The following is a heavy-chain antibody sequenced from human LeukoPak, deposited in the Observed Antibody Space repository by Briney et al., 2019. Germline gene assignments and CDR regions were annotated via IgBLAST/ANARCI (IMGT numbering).Heavy chain of an antibody. CDR2: ITSDSSTI. D-gene: IGHD3-10*01. CDR3: ARAGSGTFDI. V-gene: IGHV3-48*02. J-gene: IGHJ3*02. CDR1: GFSFFTYS. Sequence: GSLRLSCAASGFSFFTYSMNWVRQAPGKGLEWVSYITSDSSTIYYADSVKGRFTISRENAKNSLYLQMNSLRDDDTAVYYCARAGSGTFDIWGQGTVVTVSS.